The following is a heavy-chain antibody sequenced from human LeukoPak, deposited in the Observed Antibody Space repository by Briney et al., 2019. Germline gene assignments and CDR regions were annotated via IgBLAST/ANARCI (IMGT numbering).Heavy chain of an antibody. CDR2: MNPNSGST. Sequence: ASVKVSCKASGYTFSNYGITWVRQAPGQGLEWMGWMNPNSGSTNYAQKFQGRVTMTRDTSINTAYMELSRLRSDDTAVYFCARDVRKLYNWFDPWGQGTLVTVSS. J-gene: IGHJ5*02. CDR3: ARDVRKLYNWFDP. V-gene: IGHV1-2*02. CDR1: GYTFSNYG.